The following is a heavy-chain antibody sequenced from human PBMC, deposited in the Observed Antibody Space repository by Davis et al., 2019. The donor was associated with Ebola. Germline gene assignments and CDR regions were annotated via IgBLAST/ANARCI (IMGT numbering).Heavy chain of an antibody. CDR2: IYHSGST. D-gene: IGHD4-17*01. J-gene: IGHJ3*02. CDR1: GGSISSYY. Sequence: PSETLSLTCTVSGGSISSYYWSWIRQPPGKGLEWIGSIYHSGSTYYNPSLKSRVTISVDTSKNQFSLKLSSVTAADTAVYYCAGGFYGDDDAFDIWGQGTMVTVSS. V-gene: IGHV4-59*04. CDR3: AGGFYGDDDAFDI.